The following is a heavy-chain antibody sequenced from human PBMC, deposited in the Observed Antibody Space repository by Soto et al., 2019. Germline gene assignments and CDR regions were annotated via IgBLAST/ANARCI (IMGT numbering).Heavy chain of an antibody. V-gene: IGHV4-39*01. CDR1: GGSISSSSDY. CDR2: IYYSGST. Sequence: QLQLQESGPGLVKPSETLSLTCTVSGGSISSSSDYWGWIRQPPGNGLEWIGNIYYSGSTYYNPSLKSRVAISVDTSKNQFSLKLSSVTAADTAVYYCARFHDYGDRGSYFDYWGQGTLVTVSS. J-gene: IGHJ4*02. CDR3: ARFHDYGDRGSYFDY. D-gene: IGHD4-17*01.